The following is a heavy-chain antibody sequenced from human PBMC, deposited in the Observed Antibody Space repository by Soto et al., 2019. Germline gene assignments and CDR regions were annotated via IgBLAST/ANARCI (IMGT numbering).Heavy chain of an antibody. J-gene: IGHJ4*02. CDR3: ARGLGSRGFVGY. CDR1: GYTFTSYD. CDR2: MNPNSGNT. Sequence: GASVKVSCKASGYTFTSYDINWVRQAAGQGLEWMGWMNPNSGNTGYAQKFQGRVTMTRNTSISTAYMELSSLRSEDTAVYYCARGLGSRGFVGYWGQGTLVTVSS. V-gene: IGHV1-8*01. D-gene: IGHD6-13*01.